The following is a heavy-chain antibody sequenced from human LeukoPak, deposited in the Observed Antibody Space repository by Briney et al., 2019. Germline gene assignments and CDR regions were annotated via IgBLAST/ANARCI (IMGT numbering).Heavy chain of an antibody. Sequence: SVKVSCKASGGTFSSYAISWVRQAPGQGLEWMGGIIPIFGTANYAQKFQGRVTITADESTSTAYMELSSLRSDETAVYYCARDATYQLLYAYYWGQGTLVTVSS. CDR3: ARDATYQLLYAYY. CDR1: GGTFSSYA. J-gene: IGHJ4*02. D-gene: IGHD2-2*02. V-gene: IGHV1-69*13. CDR2: IIPIFGTA.